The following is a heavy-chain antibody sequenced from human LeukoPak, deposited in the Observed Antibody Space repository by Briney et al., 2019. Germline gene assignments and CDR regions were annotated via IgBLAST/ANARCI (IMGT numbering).Heavy chain of an antibody. D-gene: IGHD3-3*01. Sequence: SETLSLTCTVSGGSISSGSYYWSWIRQPAGKGLEWIGRIYTSGSTNYNPSLKSRVTISVDTSKNQFSLKLSSVTAADTAVYYCASLTWSGYYPGDYWGQGTLVTVSS. V-gene: IGHV4-61*02. CDR1: GGSISSGSYY. CDR3: ASLTWSGYYPGDY. CDR2: IYTSGST. J-gene: IGHJ4*02.